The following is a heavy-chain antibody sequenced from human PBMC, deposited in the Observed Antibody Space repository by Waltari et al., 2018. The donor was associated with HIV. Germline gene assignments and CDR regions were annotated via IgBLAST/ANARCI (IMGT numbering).Heavy chain of an antibody. CDR2: ISYDGTNQ. J-gene: IGHJ5*01. V-gene: IGHV3-30*15. D-gene: IGHD3-10*01. Sequence: QVHLLESGGGVVQPGGSLLLSRVTPRFTFRDSAFHWVRHAPGKGLEWLAAISYDGTNQYYAKSVRGRFIISRDDATNTVHLQMGSLRDEDTAMYFCAKDGRLRWYGDTGWLDSWGRGSQVTVSS. CDR1: RFTFRDSA. CDR3: AKDGRLRWYGDTGWLDS.